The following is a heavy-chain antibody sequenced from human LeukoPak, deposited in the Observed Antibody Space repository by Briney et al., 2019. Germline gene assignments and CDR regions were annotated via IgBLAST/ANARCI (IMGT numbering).Heavy chain of an antibody. J-gene: IGHJ4*02. CDR3: TRVFGGYDVSDS. D-gene: IGHD3-3*01. CDR1: GFTFSSFW. V-gene: IGHV3-7*03. CDR2: IKKDGSQK. Sequence: GGSLRLSCAASGFTFSSFWMSWVRQAPGKGLEWVANIKKDGSQKYYVDSVEGRFTISRDNAKNSLYLQMDSLRLDDTAVYYCTRVFGGYDVSDSWGRETRVTVSS.